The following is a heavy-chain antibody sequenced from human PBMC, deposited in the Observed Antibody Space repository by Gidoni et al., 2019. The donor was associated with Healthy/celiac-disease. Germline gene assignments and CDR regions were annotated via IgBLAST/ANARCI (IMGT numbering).Heavy chain of an antibody. V-gene: IGHV1-69*12. Sequence: QVQLVQSGAEVKEPGSSVKVSCKASGCTFSSYAISWVRQAPGQGLEWMGGIIPIFGTANYAQKFQGRVTITADESTSTAYMELSSLRSEDTAVYYCARDLYGDYVFYYYYGMDVWGQGTTVTVSS. J-gene: IGHJ6*02. CDR3: ARDLYGDYVFYYYYGMDV. CDR1: GCTFSSYA. CDR2: IIPIFGTA. D-gene: IGHD4-17*01.